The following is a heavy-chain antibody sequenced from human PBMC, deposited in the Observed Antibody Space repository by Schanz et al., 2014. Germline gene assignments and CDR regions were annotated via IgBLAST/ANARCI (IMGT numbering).Heavy chain of an antibody. D-gene: IGHD6-19*01. CDR2: ISPYTGNT. CDR1: GYTFSDYG. Sequence: QVQLVQSGTQVKKPGASVKVSCKTSGYTFSDYGITWVRQAPGQGLEWVGWISPYTGNTHYFDKMEGRVTMTTDTSTSTAYMELTSLRFDDTAVYYCARLGTGMAVAGSVIDSYYYYMDVWGEGTTVTVSS. CDR3: ARLGTGMAVAGSVIDSYYYYMDV. V-gene: IGHV1-18*01. J-gene: IGHJ6*03.